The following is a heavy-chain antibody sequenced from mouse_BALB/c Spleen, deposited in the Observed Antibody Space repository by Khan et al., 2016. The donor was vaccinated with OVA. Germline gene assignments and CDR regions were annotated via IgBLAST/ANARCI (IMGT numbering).Heavy chain of an antibody. CDR1: GYTFINYW. Sequence: VQLQQSGAELAKPGASVKMSCKASGYTFINYWILWVKQRPGQGLEWIGYINPSTGYTEYNQNFKDKATLTADKSSSTAYMPLSSLNSEGSAVYYCARRGLRWDLDYWGQGTTHSLL. V-gene: IGHV1-7*01. D-gene: IGHD1-1*01. CDR2: INPSTGYT. J-gene: IGHJ2*01. CDR3: ARRGLRWDLDY.